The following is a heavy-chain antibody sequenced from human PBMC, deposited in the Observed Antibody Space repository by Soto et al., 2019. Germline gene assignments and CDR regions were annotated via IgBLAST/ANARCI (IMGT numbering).Heavy chain of an antibody. CDR2: ISYDGRNK. Sequence: QVQLVESGGGGVQPGRSLRLSCAASGFTFSSYGMHWVRQAPGKGLEWVAVISYDGRNKYYADSVKGRFTISRDNSKNTLYLQMSSLRAEDTAVYYCVKDGSCGWPYYYGLDVWGQGTTVTVSS. CDR3: VKDGSCGWPYYYGLDV. J-gene: IGHJ6*02. CDR1: GFTFSSYG. V-gene: IGHV3-30*18. D-gene: IGHD6-19*01.